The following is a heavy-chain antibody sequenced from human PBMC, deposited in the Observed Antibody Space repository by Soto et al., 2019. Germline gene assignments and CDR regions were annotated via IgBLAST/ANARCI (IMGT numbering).Heavy chain of an antibody. CDR2: INPNSGST. CDR1: GYTFTGYY. Sequence: ASVKVSCKASGYTFTGYYMHWVRQAPGQGLEWMGWINPNSGSTNYAQKLQGRVTMTRDTSTSTAYMELRSLRSDDTAVYYCARGEGYCSSTRCPEGWFDPWGQGTLVTVSS. CDR3: ARGEGYCSSTRCPEGWFDP. J-gene: IGHJ5*02. V-gene: IGHV1-2*02. D-gene: IGHD2-2*01.